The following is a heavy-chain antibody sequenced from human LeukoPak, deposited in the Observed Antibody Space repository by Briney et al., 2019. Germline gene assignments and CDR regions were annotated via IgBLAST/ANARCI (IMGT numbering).Heavy chain of an antibody. J-gene: IGHJ4*02. D-gene: IGHD6-13*01. V-gene: IGHV4-39*01. CDR2: ISYTGST. CDR3: ARAEYSSSWYSFKSLVGYFDY. CDR1: GGSISCSTYY. Sequence: TSETLSLTCTVSGGSISCSTYYWGWIRQPPGKGLEWIGSISYTGSTYYKPSLKSRVTISVDTSKNQFSLKLSSVTAADTAVYYCARAEYSSSWYSFKSLVGYFDYWGQGTLVTVSS.